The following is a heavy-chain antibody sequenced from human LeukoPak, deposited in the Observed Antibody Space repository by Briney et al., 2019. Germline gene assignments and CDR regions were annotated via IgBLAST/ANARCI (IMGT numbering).Heavy chain of an antibody. V-gene: IGHV1-69*13. D-gene: IGHD2-2*02. CDR3: ARDLGCCSSTSCYTTG. J-gene: IGHJ4*02. Sequence: GASVKVSCKXSGGTFSSYAISWVRQAPGQGLEWMGGIIPIFGTANYSQKFQGRVTITADESTSTAYMELSSLRSEDTAVYYCARDLGCCSSTSCYTTGWGQRTLVTVSS. CDR1: GGTFSSYA. CDR2: IIPIFGTA.